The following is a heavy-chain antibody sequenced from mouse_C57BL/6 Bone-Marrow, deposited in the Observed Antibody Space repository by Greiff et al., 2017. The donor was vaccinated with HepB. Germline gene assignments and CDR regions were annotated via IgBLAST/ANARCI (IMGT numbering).Heavy chain of an antibody. J-gene: IGHJ3*01. CDR3: ARLNYYGSSYDAY. D-gene: IGHD1-1*01. V-gene: IGHV1-63*01. CDR1: GYTFTNYW. Sequence: VQLQQSGAELVRPGTSVKMSCKASGYTFTNYWIGWAKQRPGHGLEWIGDIYPGGGYTNYNEKFKGKATLTADTSSSTAYMQLSSLTSEDSAVYYCARLNYYGSSYDAYWGQGTLVTVSA. CDR2: IYPGGGYT.